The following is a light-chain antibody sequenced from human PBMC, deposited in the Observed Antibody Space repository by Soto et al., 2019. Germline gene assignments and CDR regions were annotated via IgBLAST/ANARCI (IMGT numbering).Light chain of an antibody. V-gene: IGKV4-1*01. J-gene: IGKJ1*01. CDR2: WAS. CDR3: HQYYSSPPT. CDR1: QSVLYSSNNKNY. Sequence: DIVMTQSPDSLAVSLGERATINCKSSQSVLYSSNNKNYLAWYQQKPGQPPKLLIYWASTRESGVPERFSGSGSGTDFTLTISSLQAEDVAVYYCHQYYSSPPTFGQGTKVEIK.